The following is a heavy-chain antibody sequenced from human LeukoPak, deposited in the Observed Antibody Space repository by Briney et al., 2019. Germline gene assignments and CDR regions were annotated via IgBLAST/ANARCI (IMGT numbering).Heavy chain of an antibody. CDR3: ARPRAIAANDAFDI. D-gene: IGHD2-15*01. CDR1: GYTFTGYY. J-gene: IGHJ3*02. V-gene: IGHV1-2*02. CDR2: INPNSGVT. Sequence: ASVKVSCKASGYTFTGYYMHWVRQAPGQGLEWMGWINPNSGVTNYAQKFQGRVTMTRDTSISTAYMELSRLRSDDTAVYYCARPRAIAANDAFDIWGQGTMVTVSS.